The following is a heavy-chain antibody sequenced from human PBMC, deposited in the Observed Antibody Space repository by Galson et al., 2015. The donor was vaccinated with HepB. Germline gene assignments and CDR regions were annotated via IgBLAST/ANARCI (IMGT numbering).Heavy chain of an antibody. CDR2: ISGSGGAT. V-gene: IGHV3-23*01. Sequence: SLRLSCAASGFTFSSYAMTWVRQAPGKGLEWVSTISGSGGATYFADSVKGRFTISRDNSKNTLYLQMNNLRAEDTAIYYCAKGTVVPAAVGSFDVWGQGTTVTVSS. J-gene: IGHJ6*02. CDR1: GFTFSSYA. CDR3: AKGTVVPAAVGSFDV. D-gene: IGHD2-2*01.